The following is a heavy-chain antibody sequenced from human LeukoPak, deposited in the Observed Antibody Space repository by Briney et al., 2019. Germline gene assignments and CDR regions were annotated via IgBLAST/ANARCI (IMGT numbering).Heavy chain of an antibody. J-gene: IGHJ4*02. Sequence: ASVKVSCKASGYTFTSYGISWVRQAPGQGLEWMGWISAYNGNTNYAQKLQGRVTMTTDTSTSTAYMELRSLRSEDTAVYYCARGSIQLWLLGYFDYWGQGTLVTVSS. V-gene: IGHV1-18*01. CDR2: ISAYNGNT. CDR1: GYTFTSYG. D-gene: IGHD5-18*01. CDR3: ARGSIQLWLLGYFDY.